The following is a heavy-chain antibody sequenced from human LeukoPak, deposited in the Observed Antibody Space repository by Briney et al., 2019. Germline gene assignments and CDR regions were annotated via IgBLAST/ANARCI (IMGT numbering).Heavy chain of an antibody. Sequence: ASVKVSCKASGYTFTGYYMHWVRQAPGQGLEWMGWINPNSGGTNYAQKFQGRVAMTRDTSISTAYMELSRLRSDDTAVYYCARDWCSSTSCYSYYYYMDVWGKGTTVTVSS. V-gene: IGHV1-2*02. D-gene: IGHD2-2*02. J-gene: IGHJ6*03. CDR2: INPNSGGT. CDR1: GYTFTGYY. CDR3: ARDWCSSTSCYSYYYYMDV.